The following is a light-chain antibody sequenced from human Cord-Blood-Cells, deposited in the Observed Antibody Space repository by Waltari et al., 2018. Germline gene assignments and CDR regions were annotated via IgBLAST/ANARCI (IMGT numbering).Light chain of an antibody. Sequence: QSALTQPASVSGSPGQSITISCTGTSSDVGGYNYVSWYQQHPGKAPKLMIYEVSNRPSGVSNRVSGSKSGNTASLTISGLQAEDEADYYCSSYTSSSTLVFRTGTKVTVL. V-gene: IGLV2-14*01. J-gene: IGLJ1*01. CDR3: SSYTSSSTLV. CDR2: EVS. CDR1: SSDVGGYNY.